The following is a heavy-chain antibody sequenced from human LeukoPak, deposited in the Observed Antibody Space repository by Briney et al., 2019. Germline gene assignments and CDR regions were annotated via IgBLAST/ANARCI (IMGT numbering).Heavy chain of an antibody. J-gene: IGHJ6*02. V-gene: IGHV1-2*04. CDR1: GYTFTGYY. D-gene: IGHD4-23*01. CDR2: INPNSGGT. Sequence: ASVKVSCKASGYTFTGYYMHWVRQAPGQGLEWMGWINPNSGGTNYAQKFQGWVTMTRDTSISTAYMELSRLRSDDTAVYYCAGSWGLPAVTPRYYHHHYGMDGLGQGTTVTVSS. CDR3: AGSWGLPAVTPRYYHHHYGMDG.